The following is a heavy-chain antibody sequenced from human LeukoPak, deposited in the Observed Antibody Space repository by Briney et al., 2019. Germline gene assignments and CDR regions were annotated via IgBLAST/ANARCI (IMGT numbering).Heavy chain of an antibody. D-gene: IGHD3-9*01. CDR2: IYTSGST. V-gene: IGHV4-61*02. CDR1: GGSISSGSYY. J-gene: IGHJ3*02. CDR3: ARAYFDWSDDAFDI. Sequence: PSETLSLTCTVSGGSISSGSYYWSWIRQPAGKGLEWIGRIYTSGSTNYKSSLKSRVTISVDTSRNQFSLRLSSVTAADTAVYYCARAYFDWSDDAFDIWGQGTMVTVSS.